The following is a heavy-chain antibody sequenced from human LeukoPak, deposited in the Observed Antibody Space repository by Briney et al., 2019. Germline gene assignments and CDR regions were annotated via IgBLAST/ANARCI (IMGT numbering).Heavy chain of an antibody. CDR2: ISHSGST. CDR1: GGSFSGYY. J-gene: IGHJ3*02. Sequence: SETLSLTCAVYGGSFSGYYWSWIRQPPGKGLEWIGEISHSGSTNYNPSLKSRVTISVNTSKNQFSLKLSSVTAADTAVYYCARGWAFDIWGQGTMVTVSS. V-gene: IGHV4-34*01. CDR3: ARGWAFDI.